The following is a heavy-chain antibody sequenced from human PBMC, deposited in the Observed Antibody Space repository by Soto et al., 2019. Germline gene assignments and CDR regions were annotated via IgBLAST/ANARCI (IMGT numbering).Heavy chain of an antibody. J-gene: IGHJ3*02. CDR1: GYTFTSYW. V-gene: IGHV5-51*01. CDR3: ARRLRHCSGGSCYSRDALDI. CDR2: IYPGDSDT. Sequence: GESLKISCKGSGYTFTSYWIAWVRQMPGKGLEWMGIIYPGDSDTRYSPSFQGQVTISADKSITTAYLQWSSLKASDTAMYYCARRLRHCSGGSCYSRDALDIWGQGTMVTVSS. D-gene: IGHD2-15*01.